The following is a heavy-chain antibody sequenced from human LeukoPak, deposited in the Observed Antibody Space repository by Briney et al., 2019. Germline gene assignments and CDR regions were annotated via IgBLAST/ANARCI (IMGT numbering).Heavy chain of an antibody. D-gene: IGHD1-26*01. CDR3: ARVGYSGSAYYYYMDV. Sequence: ASVKVSCKASGGTFSSYAISWVRQAPGQGLEWMGGIIPIFGTANYAQKFQGRVTITADESTSTACMELSSLRSEDTAVYYCARVGYSGSAYYYYMDVWGKGTTVTVSS. J-gene: IGHJ6*03. CDR2: IIPIFGTA. CDR1: GGTFSSYA. V-gene: IGHV1-69*13.